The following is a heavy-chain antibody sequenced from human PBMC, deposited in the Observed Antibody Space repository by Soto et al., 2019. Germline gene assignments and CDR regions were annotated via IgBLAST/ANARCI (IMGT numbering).Heavy chain of an antibody. Sequence: GASVKVSCKASGYTFTSYDINWVRQATGQGLEWMGWMNPNSGNTGCAQKFQGRVTITADKSTSTAYMELSSLRSEDTAVYYCANSNSSGWYIRDEYFQHWGQGTLVTVSS. J-gene: IGHJ1*01. D-gene: IGHD6-19*01. CDR2: MNPNSGNT. CDR1: GYTFTSYD. V-gene: IGHV1-8*01. CDR3: ANSNSSGWYIRDEYFQH.